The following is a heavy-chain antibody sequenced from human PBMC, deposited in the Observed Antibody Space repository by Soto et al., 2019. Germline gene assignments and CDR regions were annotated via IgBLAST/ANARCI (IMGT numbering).Heavy chain of an antibody. Sequence: QVQLVESGGGVVQPGRSLRLSCAASGFTFSSYAMHWVRQAPGKGLEWVAVISYDGSNKYYADSVKGRFTISRDNSXXTLYLQMNSLRAEDTAVYYCARDPSTSLVWYGMDVWGQGTTVTVSS. CDR2: ISYDGSNK. CDR1: GFTFSSYA. D-gene: IGHD2-2*01. CDR3: ARDPSTSLVWYGMDV. V-gene: IGHV3-30-3*01. J-gene: IGHJ6*02.